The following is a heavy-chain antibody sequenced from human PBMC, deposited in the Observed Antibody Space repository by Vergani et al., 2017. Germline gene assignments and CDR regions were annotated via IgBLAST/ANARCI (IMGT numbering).Heavy chain of an antibody. Sequence: EVQMVESGGGLVKPGGSLRLSCVASGFTFSHYSMNWVRQAPGKGLEWVSSISGNNDDVYYADSVKGRFTISRDNAKNSLYLQMNSLKTEDTALYYCAKVDILGAFDIWGQGTMVTVSS. D-gene: IGHD2-15*01. J-gene: IGHJ3*02. V-gene: IGHV3-21*04. CDR1: GFTFSHYS. CDR3: AKVDILGAFDI. CDR2: ISGNNDDV.